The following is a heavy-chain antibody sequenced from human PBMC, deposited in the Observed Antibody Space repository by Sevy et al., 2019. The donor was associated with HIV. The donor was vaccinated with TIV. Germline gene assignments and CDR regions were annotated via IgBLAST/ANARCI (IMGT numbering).Heavy chain of an antibody. CDR2: IYYNGHI. CDR1: SGSITSLY. CDR3: AGENAWGRGYS. J-gene: IGHJ4*02. V-gene: IGHV4-59*08. Sequence: SETLSLTCTASSGSITSLYWNWIRQPPGKGLEWIANIYYNGHINYNPSLKSRVTLSLDTSKNQFSLRLSSVTAADTAMYYCAGENAWGRGYSWGQGTLVTVSS. D-gene: IGHD1-26*01.